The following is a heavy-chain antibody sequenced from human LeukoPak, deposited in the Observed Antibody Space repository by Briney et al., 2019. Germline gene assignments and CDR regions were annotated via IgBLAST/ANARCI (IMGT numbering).Heavy chain of an antibody. CDR2: IESKADGETI. CDR3: STLTSRGLSDS. V-gene: IGHV3-15*07. D-gene: IGHD1-20*01. Sequence: GGSLRLSCAASGFTFTNAWMNWVRQAPGKGLEWVGRIESKADGETIDYAAPVKGRFTFSRDDSKNMLYLQMNSLKSEDTAVYYCSTLTSRGLSDSWGQGTLVTVSS. J-gene: IGHJ4*02. CDR1: GFTFTNAW.